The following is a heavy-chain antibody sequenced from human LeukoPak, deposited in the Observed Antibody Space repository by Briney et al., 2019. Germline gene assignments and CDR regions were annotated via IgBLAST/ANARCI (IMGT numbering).Heavy chain of an antibody. CDR1: GGTFSSYA. D-gene: IGHD5-12*01. V-gene: IGHV1-69*13. CDR2: IIPIFGTA. CDR3: ARDPLRPNAFDI. J-gene: IGHJ3*02. Sequence: ASVKVSCKASGGTFSSYAISWVRQAPGQGLEWMGGIIPIFGTANYAQKFQGRVTITADESTSTAYMELSSLRSEDTAVYYCARDPLRPNAFDIWGQRTMVTVSS.